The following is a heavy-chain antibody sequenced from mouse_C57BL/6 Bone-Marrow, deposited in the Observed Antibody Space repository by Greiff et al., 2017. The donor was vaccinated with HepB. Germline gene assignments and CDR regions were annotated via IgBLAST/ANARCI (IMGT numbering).Heavy chain of an antibody. CDR2: IYPGDGDT. J-gene: IGHJ3*01. D-gene: IGHD2-14*01. V-gene: IGHV1-82*01. CDR1: GYAFSSSW. Sequence: QVQLQQSGPELVKPGASVKISCKASGYAFSSSWMNWVKQRPGKGLEWIGRIYPGDGDTNYNGKFKGKATLTADKSSSTAYMQLSSLTSEDSAVYFCARRIGSLKALAYWGQGTLVTVSA. CDR3: ARRIGSLKALAY.